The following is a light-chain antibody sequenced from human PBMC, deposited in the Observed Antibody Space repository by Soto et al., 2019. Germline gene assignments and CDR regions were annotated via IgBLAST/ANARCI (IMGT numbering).Light chain of an antibody. Sequence: DIQMTQSPSTLSASVGDRVTITCRAGQSISSWLAWYQQQPGKAPKLLIYDASTLESGVPSRFSGSGSGTEFTLTSSSLQPDDFATYYCQQYSNYWTFGQGTKVEIK. CDR3: QQYSNYWT. CDR2: DAS. J-gene: IGKJ1*01. V-gene: IGKV1-5*01. CDR1: QSISSW.